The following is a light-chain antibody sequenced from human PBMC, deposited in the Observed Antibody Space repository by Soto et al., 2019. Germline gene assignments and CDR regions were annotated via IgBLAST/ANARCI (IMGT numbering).Light chain of an antibody. CDR3: QQYNKWPPRT. Sequence: DIVMTQSPATLSVSPVERATLSCMASQSVSTNLAWYQQKPGQAPRLLVYGASNRATGIPARFSGSGSGTEFTLTISSLESEDFAVYYCQQYNKWPPRTFGQGTKVDIK. J-gene: IGKJ1*01. CDR2: GAS. V-gene: IGKV3-15*01. CDR1: QSVSTN.